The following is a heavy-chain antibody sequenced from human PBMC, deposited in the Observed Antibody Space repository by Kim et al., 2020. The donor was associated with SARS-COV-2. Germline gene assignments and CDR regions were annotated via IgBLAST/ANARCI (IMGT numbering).Heavy chain of an antibody. CDR3: ARQGVVGANPNFDY. J-gene: IGHJ4*02. Sequence: GESLKISCKGSGYSFASYWIGWVRQMPGKGLELMGIIYPGDSDTIYSPSFQGQVTFSADKSVSTAYLQWSSLKASDTAMYYCARQGVVGANPNFDYWGQGTLVTVSS. CDR2: IYPGDSDT. CDR1: GYSFASYW. D-gene: IGHD1-26*01. V-gene: IGHV5-51*01.